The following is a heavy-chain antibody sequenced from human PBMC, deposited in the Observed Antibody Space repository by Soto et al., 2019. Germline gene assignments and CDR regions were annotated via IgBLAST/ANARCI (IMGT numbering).Heavy chain of an antibody. V-gene: IGHV3-33*01. Sequence: GGSLRLSCAASGFTFSSYGMHWVRQAPGKGLEWVAIIWYDGSDKYYADSVKGRFTISRDNAKKSLHLQMNSLRAEDTAVYYCARDLFDSSGYCPFDYWGQGTLVTVSS. D-gene: IGHD3-22*01. CDR2: IWYDGSDK. J-gene: IGHJ4*02. CDR3: ARDLFDSSGYCPFDY. CDR1: GFTFSSYG.